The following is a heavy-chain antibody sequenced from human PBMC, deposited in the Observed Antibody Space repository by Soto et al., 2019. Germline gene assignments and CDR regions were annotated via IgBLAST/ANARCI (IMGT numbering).Heavy chain of an antibody. CDR2: INAHSGGT. CDR3: AKDLSRQLAYWLDP. V-gene: IGHV1-2*02. CDR1: GFSFTGYY. Sequence: ASVKVSCKASGFSFTGYYIHWLRQAPGQGLEWMGWINAHSGGTEYAQKFQGRVTLTRDTSIATAYLTLTSLTSDDTALYYCAKDLSRQLAYWLDPWGQGTQVTVSS. D-gene: IGHD6-6*01. J-gene: IGHJ5*02.